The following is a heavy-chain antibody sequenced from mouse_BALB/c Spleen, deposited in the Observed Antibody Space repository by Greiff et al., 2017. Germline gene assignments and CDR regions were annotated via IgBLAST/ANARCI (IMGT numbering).Heavy chain of an antibody. CDR1: GYAFSSSW. Sequence: QVQLQQSGPELVKPGASVKISCKASGYAFSSSWMNWVKQRPGQGLEWIGRIYPGDGDTNYNGKFKGKATLTADKSSSTAYMQLSSLTSVDSAVYFCALQYGNSFYYAMDYWGQGTSVTVSS. CDR2: IYPGDGDT. D-gene: IGHD2-10*02. J-gene: IGHJ4*01. V-gene: IGHV1-82*01. CDR3: ALQYGNSFYYAMDY.